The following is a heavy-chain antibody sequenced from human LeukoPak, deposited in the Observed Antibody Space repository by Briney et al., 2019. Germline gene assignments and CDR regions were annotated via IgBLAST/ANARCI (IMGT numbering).Heavy chain of an antibody. D-gene: IGHD3-10*02. CDR1: GFSFSSAW. CDR2: IKTKSDGVTT. Sequence: GGSQRLSCAASGFSFSSAWMNWVRQAPGKGLERVARIKTKSDGVTTDYAPLVKVRTTISRDDSKNTLYLQMNSLNTEDTAVYYCPTGYVRARHDHHWGQGTLVIVSA. J-gene: IGHJ5*02. V-gene: IGHV3-15*07. CDR3: PTGYVRARHDHH.